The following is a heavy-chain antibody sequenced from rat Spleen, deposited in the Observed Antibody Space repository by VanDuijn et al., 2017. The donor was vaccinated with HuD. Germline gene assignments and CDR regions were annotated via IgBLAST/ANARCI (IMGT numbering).Heavy chain of an antibody. D-gene: IGHD5-1*01. V-gene: IGHV5-20*01. Sequence: EVQLVESGGDLVQPGRSMKLSCAASGFTFSDYYMAWVRQAPKKGLEWVASISYDGGSTYYRDSVKGRFTISRDNAKSTLYLQMESLRSEDTATYYCTRENWVFDYWGQGVMVTVSS. CDR3: TRENWVFDY. CDR2: ISYDGGST. CDR1: GFTFSDYY. J-gene: IGHJ2*01.